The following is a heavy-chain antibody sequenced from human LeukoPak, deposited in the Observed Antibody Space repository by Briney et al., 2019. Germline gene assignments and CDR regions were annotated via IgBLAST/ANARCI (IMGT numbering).Heavy chain of an antibody. CDR3: ARERDGYAFDY. CDR2: IYYSGST. D-gene: IGHD5-24*01. CDR1: GGSISSSSYY. Sequence: SETPSLTCTVSGGSISSSSYYWGWIRQPPGKGLEWIGSIYYSGSTYYNPSLKSRVTISVDTSKNQFSLKLSSVTAADTAVYYCARERDGYAFDYWGQGTLVTVSS. V-gene: IGHV4-39*02. J-gene: IGHJ4*02.